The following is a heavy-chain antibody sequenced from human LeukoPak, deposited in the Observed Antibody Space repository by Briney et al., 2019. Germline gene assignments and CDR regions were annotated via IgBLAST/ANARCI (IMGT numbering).Heavy chain of an antibody. V-gene: IGHV3-48*04. CDR2: ISSSSDTI. CDR1: GFTFSSYS. J-gene: IGHJ4*02. Sequence: GGSLRLSCAVSGFTFSSYSMNWVRQAPGKGLEWISYISSSSDTIYYADSVKGRFTISRDNAKNSLYLQMDSLRAEDTAVYYCAKLIVYSSGDYFDYWGQGTLVTVSS. CDR3: AKLIVYSSGDYFDY. D-gene: IGHD6-25*01.